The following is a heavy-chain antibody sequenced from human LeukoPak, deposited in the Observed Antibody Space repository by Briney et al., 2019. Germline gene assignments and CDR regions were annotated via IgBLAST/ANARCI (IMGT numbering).Heavy chain of an antibody. V-gene: IGHV1-69*13. CDR1: GGTFSRYA. J-gene: IGHJ1*01. CDR2: IIPIFGTA. D-gene: IGHD3-22*01. CDR3: ASHTNYYDSSGYSDVYFQH. Sequence: SVKVSCKASGGTFSRYAISEVRQAPGQGLEWMGGIIPIFGTANYAQKFQGRVTITADESTSTAYMELSSLRSEDTAVYYCASHTNYYDSSGYSDVYFQHWGQGTLVTVSS.